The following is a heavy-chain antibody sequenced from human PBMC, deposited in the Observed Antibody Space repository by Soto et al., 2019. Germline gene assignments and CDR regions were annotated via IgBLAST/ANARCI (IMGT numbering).Heavy chain of an antibody. CDR3: AREYTAWPLAYGLDV. D-gene: IGHD2-2*02. CDR1: GGSITDDY. V-gene: IGHV4-59*01. Sequence: SETLSLTCTVSGGSITDDYGIWIRQPPGKGLEWIGYFFYNGTTNYNPSLKSRVTISVDTSKNQFSLKLSSVTAADTAVYYCAREYTAWPLAYGLDVWGQGTTVTVSS. J-gene: IGHJ6*02. CDR2: FFYNGTT.